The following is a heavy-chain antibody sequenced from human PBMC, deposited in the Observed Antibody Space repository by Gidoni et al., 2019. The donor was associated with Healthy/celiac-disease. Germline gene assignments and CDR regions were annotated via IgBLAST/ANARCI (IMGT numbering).Heavy chain of an antibody. CDR3: ARGPYYDFWSGYSNPTGGLDY. V-gene: IGHV3-33*01. CDR1: GFTFSTYG. Sequence: QVQLVESGGGVVQPGRSLRLSCAASGFTFSTYGMHWVRKAPGKGLEWVAVIWYDGSNKYYADSVKGRFTISRDNSKNTLYLQMNSLRAEDTAVYYCARGPYYDFWSGYSNPTGGLDYWGQGTLVTVSS. D-gene: IGHD3-3*01. CDR2: IWYDGSNK. J-gene: IGHJ4*02.